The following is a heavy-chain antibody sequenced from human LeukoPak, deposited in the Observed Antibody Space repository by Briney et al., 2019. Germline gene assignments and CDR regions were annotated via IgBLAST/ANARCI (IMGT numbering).Heavy chain of an antibody. CDR2: IYYSGST. CDR1: GGSISSSSYY. CDR3: ARGPLYQLPHLYYGKRFDP. D-gene: IGHD2-2*01. Sequence: PSETLSLTCTVSGGSISSSSYYWGWIRQPPGKGLEWIGSIYYSGSTYYNPSLKSRVTISVDTSKNQFSLKLSSVTAADTAVYYCARGPLYQLPHLYYGKRFDPWGQGTLVTVSS. V-gene: IGHV4-39*07. J-gene: IGHJ5*02.